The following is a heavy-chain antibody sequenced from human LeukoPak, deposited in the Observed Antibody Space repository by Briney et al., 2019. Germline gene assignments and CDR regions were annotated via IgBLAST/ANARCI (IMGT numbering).Heavy chain of an antibody. CDR1: GASISHYY. D-gene: IGHD1-26*01. J-gene: IGHJ4*02. CDR3: ARLGSYHAF. Sequence: SETLSLTCTVSGASISHYYWSWIRQTPEKGLEWMGHIHTSGGTYYPSLKSRLTMSIDTSTNQLSLKLTSVTAADPAVSFCARLGSYHAFGGLGPLVTV. V-gene: IGHV4-4*09. CDR2: IHTSGGT.